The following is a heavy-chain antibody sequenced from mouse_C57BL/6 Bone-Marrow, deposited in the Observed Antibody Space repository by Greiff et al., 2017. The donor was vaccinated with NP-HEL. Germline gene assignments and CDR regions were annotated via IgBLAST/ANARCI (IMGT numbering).Heavy chain of an antibody. J-gene: IGHJ4*01. Sequence: QVQLQQPGAELVKPGASVKLSCKASGYTFTSYWMHWVKQRPGQGLEWIGMIHPNSGSTNYNEKFKSKATLTVDKSSSTAYMQLSSLTSEDSAGYYCARDLLLRFYAMDYWGQGTSVTVSS. D-gene: IGHD1-1*01. CDR2: IHPNSGST. CDR1: GYTFTSYW. CDR3: ARDLLLRFYAMDY. V-gene: IGHV1-64*01.